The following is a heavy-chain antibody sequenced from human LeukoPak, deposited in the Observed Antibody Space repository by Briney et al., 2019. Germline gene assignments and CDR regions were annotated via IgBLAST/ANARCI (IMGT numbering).Heavy chain of an antibody. J-gene: IGHJ4*02. CDR2: KKQDGSEK. V-gene: IGHV3-7*03. CDR1: GFTFSSYW. D-gene: IGHD3-10*01. Sequence: GGSLRLSCAASGFTFSSYWMSWVRQAPGKGLEWVANKKQDGSEKYYVDSVKGRLTISRDNAKNSLYLQMDSLRAEDTAVYYCARDGDMVSFDYWGQGTLVTVSS. CDR3: ARDGDMVSFDY.